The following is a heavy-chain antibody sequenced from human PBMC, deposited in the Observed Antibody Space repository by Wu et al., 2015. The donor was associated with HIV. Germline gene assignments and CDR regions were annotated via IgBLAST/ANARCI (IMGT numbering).Heavy chain of an antibody. D-gene: IGHD3-22*01. CDR3: ARALRITMIVVVPEAWFDP. V-gene: IGHV1-46*03. J-gene: IGHJ5*02. Sequence: QVQLVQSGAEVKKPGASVKVSCKASGYTFTSYYMHWVRQAPGQGLEWMGIINPSGGSTSYAQKFQGRVTMTRDTSTSTVYMELSSLRSEDTAVYYCARALRITMIVVVPEAWFDPWGQGTLVTVSS. CDR2: INPSGGST. CDR1: GYTFTSYY.